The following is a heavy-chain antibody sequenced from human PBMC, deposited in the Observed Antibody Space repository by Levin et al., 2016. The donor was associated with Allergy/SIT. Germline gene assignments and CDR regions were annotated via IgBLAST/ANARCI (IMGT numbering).Heavy chain of an antibody. CDR1: GGSISSSSYY. J-gene: IGHJ4*02. CDR2: IYYSGST. CDR3: ASHSSSWYSRVTIFDY. Sequence: GSLRLSCTVSGGSISSSSYYWGWIRQPPGKGLEWIGSIYYSGSTYYNPSLKSRVTISVDTSKNQFSLKLSSVTAADTAVYYCASHSSSWYSRVTIFDYWGQGTLVTVSS. V-gene: IGHV4-39*01. D-gene: IGHD6-13*01.